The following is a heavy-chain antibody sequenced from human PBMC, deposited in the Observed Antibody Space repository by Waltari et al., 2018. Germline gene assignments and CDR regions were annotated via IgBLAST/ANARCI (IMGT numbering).Heavy chain of an antibody. CDR2: ISGSGGSK. J-gene: IGHJ4*02. D-gene: IGHD2-21*01. CDR3: AKARGVMGYFDY. Sequence: EVQLLESGGGLVQPGGSLRLSCAASGFTFSSYAMSWVRQAPGKGLEWVSAISGSGGSKYYADSVKGRFTISRDNSKNTLYLQMNSLRAEDTAVYYCAKARGVMGYFDYWGQGTLVTVSS. V-gene: IGHV3-23*01. CDR1: GFTFSSYA.